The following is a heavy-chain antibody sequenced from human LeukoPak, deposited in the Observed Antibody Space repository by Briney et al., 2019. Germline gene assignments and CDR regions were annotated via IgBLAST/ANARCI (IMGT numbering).Heavy chain of an antibody. D-gene: IGHD3-22*01. Sequence: GASLQISCEGSGSIFTSYWIGWGRQLPGKGLERMGIIYPGDSDTRYSPSFQGQVTISADKSISTAYLQWSSLKASDTAMYYCARRYDSSGYYSGPDAFDIWGQGTMVTVSS. CDR3: ARRYDSSGYYSGPDAFDI. CDR2: IYPGDSDT. CDR1: GSIFTSYW. J-gene: IGHJ3*02. V-gene: IGHV5-51*01.